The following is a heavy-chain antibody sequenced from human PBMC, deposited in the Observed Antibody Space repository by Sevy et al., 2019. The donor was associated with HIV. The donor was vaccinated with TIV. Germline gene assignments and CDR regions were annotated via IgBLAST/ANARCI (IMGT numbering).Heavy chain of an antibody. CDR3: ARGPHYYYDSSSFFEY. CDR1: GFTFSSYE. CDR2: IISSGDTI. V-gene: IGHV3-48*03. D-gene: IGHD3-22*01. J-gene: IGHJ4*02. Sequence: GGSLRLSCTASGFTFSSYEMNWVRQAPGKGLEWVSSIISSGDTIYYADSVKGRFTVSRENAKNSLFLQMNSLRAEDMAIYYCARGPHYYYDSSSFFEYWGQGTLVTVSS.